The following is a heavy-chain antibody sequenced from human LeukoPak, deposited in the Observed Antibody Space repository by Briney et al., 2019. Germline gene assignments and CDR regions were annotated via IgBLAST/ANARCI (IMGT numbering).Heavy chain of an antibody. Sequence: PGGSLRLSCAASGFIFSSHGMNWVRQAPGKGLEWVSYISSSGSTIYYADSVKGRFTISRDNAKNSLYLQMNSLRAEDTAVYYCAKQGRDWLRDYYYYMDVWGKGTTVTISS. J-gene: IGHJ6*03. D-gene: IGHD3-9*01. CDR3: AKQGRDWLRDYYYYMDV. V-gene: IGHV3-48*04. CDR2: ISSSGSTI. CDR1: GFIFSSHG.